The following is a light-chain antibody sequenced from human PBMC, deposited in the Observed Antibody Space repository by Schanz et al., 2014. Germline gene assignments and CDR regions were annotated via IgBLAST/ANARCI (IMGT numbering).Light chain of an antibody. J-gene: IGLJ2*01. Sequence: QSVLTQPASVSGSPGQSITISCTGTSGDVGAYNYVSWYQHHPGKAPKLMIFDVSHRPSGVSNRFSGSKSGNTASLTISVLQSEDEADYYCSSYATTSTPVFGGGTKLTVL. CDR3: SSYATTSTPV. CDR1: SGDVGAYNY. CDR2: DVS. V-gene: IGLV2-14*03.